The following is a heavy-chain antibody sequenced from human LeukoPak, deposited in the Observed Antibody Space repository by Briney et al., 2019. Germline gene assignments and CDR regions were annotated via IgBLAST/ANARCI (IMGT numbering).Heavy chain of an antibody. Sequence: GESLKISCKGSGYSFTNYWIAWVRQMPGKGLEWMGVIHSGNSETRYRPSFQGQVTILVDKPISTAFLQWSSLQASDSAMYYCARHLNYHDSTGYYYADSWGQGTLVTVSS. CDR1: GYSFTNYW. D-gene: IGHD3-22*01. CDR2: IHSGNSET. CDR3: ARHLNYHDSTGYYYADS. V-gene: IGHV5-51*01. J-gene: IGHJ5*02.